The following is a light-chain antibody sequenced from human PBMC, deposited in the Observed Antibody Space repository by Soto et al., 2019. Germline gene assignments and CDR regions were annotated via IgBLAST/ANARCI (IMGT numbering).Light chain of an antibody. CDR3: QQYGTSPST. CDR1: QSVSNHY. Sequence: DIVLTQSPGTLSLSPGERATLSCRASQSVSNHYLAWYQQKPGQAPRLLIYGASNRATGIPDRFSGSGSGTDFTLTISRLEPEDFAVYYCQQYGTSPSTFGQGTKVDIK. CDR2: GAS. V-gene: IGKV3-20*01. J-gene: IGKJ1*01.